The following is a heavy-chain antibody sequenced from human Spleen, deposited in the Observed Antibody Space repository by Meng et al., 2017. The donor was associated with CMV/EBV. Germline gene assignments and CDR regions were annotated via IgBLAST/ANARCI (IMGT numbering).Heavy chain of an antibody. CDR3: ARDPDWHQFDY. CDR1: RLNFSNYG. J-gene: IGHJ4*02. V-gene: IGHV3-7*04. Sequence: GQLVEPGGGVGMSGESSSISCVASRLNFSNYGFNWVRQAPGKGLEWVANIGKEGRDIYYVDSVKGRFTISRDNAKNSLYLQMNSLRVDDTAVYYCARDPDWHQFDYWGQGTLVTVSS. D-gene: IGHD3-9*01. CDR2: IGKEGRDI.